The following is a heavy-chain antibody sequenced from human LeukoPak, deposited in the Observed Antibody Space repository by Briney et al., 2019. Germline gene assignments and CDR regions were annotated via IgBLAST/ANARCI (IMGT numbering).Heavy chain of an antibody. CDR3: ARAEDIVATIFDY. CDR2: IYYSGST. Sequence: PSETLSLTCTVSGGSISSYYWSWIRQPPGKGLEWIGYIYYSGSTNYNPSLKSRVTISVDTSKNQFSLKLSSVTAADTDVYYCARAEDIVATIFDYWGQGTLVTVSS. J-gene: IGHJ4*02. D-gene: IGHD5-12*01. V-gene: IGHV4-59*01. CDR1: GGSISSYY.